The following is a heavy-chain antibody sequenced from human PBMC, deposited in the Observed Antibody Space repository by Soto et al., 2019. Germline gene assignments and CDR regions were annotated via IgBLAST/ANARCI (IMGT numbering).Heavy chain of an antibody. CDR3: ARDAVVRGVINPYYYYYYYMDV. J-gene: IGHJ6*03. D-gene: IGHD3-10*01. V-gene: IGHV3-33*01. Sequence: PGGSLRLSCAASGFTFSSYGMHWVRQAPGKGLEWVAVIWYDGSNKYYADSVKGRFTISRDNSKNTLYLQMNSLRAEDTAVYYCARDAVVRGVINPYYYYYYYMDVWGKGTTVTVSS. CDR2: IWYDGSNK. CDR1: GFTFSSYG.